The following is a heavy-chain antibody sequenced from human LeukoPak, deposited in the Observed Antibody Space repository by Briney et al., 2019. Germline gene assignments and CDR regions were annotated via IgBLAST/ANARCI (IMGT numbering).Heavy chain of an antibody. Sequence: SETLSLTCTVSGGSISSGGYYWSWIRQHPGKGLEWIGSIYYSGSTYYNPSLKSRVTISVDTSKNQFSLKLSSVTAADTAVYYCARHDLRITIFGVVDNFDYWGQGTLVTVSS. CDR3: ARHDLRITIFGVVDNFDY. V-gene: IGHV4-39*01. CDR1: GGSISSGGYY. J-gene: IGHJ4*02. D-gene: IGHD3-3*01. CDR2: IYYSGST.